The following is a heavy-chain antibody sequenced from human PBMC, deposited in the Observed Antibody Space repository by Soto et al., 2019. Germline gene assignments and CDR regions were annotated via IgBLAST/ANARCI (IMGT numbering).Heavy chain of an antibody. CDR2: ISSSSSTI. Sequence: EVQLVESGGGLVQPGGSLRDSCAASGFTFSSYSMNWVRQAPGKGLEWVSYISSSSSTIYYADSVKGRFTISRDNAKNSLYLQMNSLRDEDTAVYYCARGLYYYDSSGYWGYWGQGTLVTVSS. CDR1: GFTFSSYS. D-gene: IGHD3-22*01. CDR3: ARGLYYYDSSGYWGY. J-gene: IGHJ4*02. V-gene: IGHV3-48*02.